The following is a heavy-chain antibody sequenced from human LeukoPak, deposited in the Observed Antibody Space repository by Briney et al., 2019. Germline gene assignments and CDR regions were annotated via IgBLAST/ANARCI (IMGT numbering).Heavy chain of an antibody. Sequence: VASVKVSCKASGYTFTSYGITWVQQAPGQGLEWMGWISTYNGNTNYAQNLQGRVTMTTDTSTSTAYMELRSLRSDDTAVYYCARGGRLGELFSPDYWGQGTLVTVSS. V-gene: IGHV1-18*04. CDR2: ISTYNGNT. D-gene: IGHD3-16*01. J-gene: IGHJ4*02. CDR3: ARGGRLGELFSPDY. CDR1: GYTFTSYG.